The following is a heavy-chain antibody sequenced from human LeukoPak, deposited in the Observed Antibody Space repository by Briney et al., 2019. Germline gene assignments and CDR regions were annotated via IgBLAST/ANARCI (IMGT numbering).Heavy chain of an antibody. D-gene: IGHD6-13*01. Sequence: SETLSLTCAVYGGSFSGYYWSWIRQPPGKGLEWIGEINNSGSTNYNPSLKSRVPISVDTSKHQFSLELTSVPAADTAVYYCASGAAAGTRWFDPGGQGTLVTVSS. CDR3: ASGAAAGTRWFDP. CDR1: GGSFSGYY. CDR2: INNSGST. V-gene: IGHV4-34*01. J-gene: IGHJ5*02.